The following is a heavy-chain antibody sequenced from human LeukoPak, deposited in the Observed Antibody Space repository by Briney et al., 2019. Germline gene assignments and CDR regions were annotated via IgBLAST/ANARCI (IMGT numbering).Heavy chain of an antibody. D-gene: IGHD2-2*01. Sequence: GGSLRLSCVASGFTFSDYWMDWVRQVPGEGLVWVSRTNGDGSSASYADSVKGRFTISRDNAKNTMYLQMNSLRGEDTAVYYCARELGYCGHTRCHKPLDFWGQGTLATVSS. CDR1: GFTFSDYW. V-gene: IGHV3-74*01. J-gene: IGHJ4*02. CDR2: TNGDGSSA. CDR3: ARELGYCGHTRCHKPLDF.